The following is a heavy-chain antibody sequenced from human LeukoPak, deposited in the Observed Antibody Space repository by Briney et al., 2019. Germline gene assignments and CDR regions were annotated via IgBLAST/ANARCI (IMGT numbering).Heavy chain of an antibody. Sequence: GGSLRLSCAASGFTFSRHWMNWVRQAPGKGLEWVANIKQGGGERNYVDSVKGRFTVSRDDAMNSLHLQMNSLRAEDTAIYYCARGPNYGARTDYLDYWGLGTLVTVSS. J-gene: IGHJ4*02. CDR2: IKQGGGER. V-gene: IGHV3-7*03. D-gene: IGHD4-17*01. CDR3: ARGPNYGARTDYLDY. CDR1: GFTFSRHW.